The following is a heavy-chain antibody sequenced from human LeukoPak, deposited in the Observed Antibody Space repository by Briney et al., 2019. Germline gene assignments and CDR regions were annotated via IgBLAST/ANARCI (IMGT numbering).Heavy chain of an antibody. CDR2: VKEDGSEK. CDR3: AKTRSSGWYFEGDYFDY. J-gene: IGHJ4*02. V-gene: IGHV3-7*01. Sequence: PGGSLRLSCAGSGFTFSNYWMSWVRQAPGKGLEWVANVKEDGSEKYYVDSVKGRCTISRDNAKNSLFLQMNSLRAEDTAVYYCAKTRSSGWYFEGDYFDYWGQGTLVTVSS. CDR1: GFTFSNYW. D-gene: IGHD6-19*01.